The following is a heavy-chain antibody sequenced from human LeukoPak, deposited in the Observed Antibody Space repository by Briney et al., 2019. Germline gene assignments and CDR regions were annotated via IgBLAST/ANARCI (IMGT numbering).Heavy chain of an antibody. CDR2: IYYSGST. V-gene: IGHV4-59*08. Sequence: SETLSLTCTVSGGSISSYYWSWIRQPPGKGLEWIGYIYYSGSTNYNPSLKSRVTISVDTSKNQFSLKLSSVTAADTAVYYCARHLFQRGTGGWYYYGMDVWGQGTTVTVSS. CDR1: GGSISSYY. J-gene: IGHJ6*02. D-gene: IGHD6-19*01. CDR3: ARHLFQRGTGGWYYYGMDV.